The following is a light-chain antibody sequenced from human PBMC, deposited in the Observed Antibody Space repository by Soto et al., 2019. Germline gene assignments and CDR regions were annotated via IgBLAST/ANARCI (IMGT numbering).Light chain of an antibody. CDR2: DVS. CDR1: SSDVGGYNY. J-gene: IGLJ1*01. CDR3: SSYTRSSTLGV. V-gene: IGLV2-14*01. Sequence: QSVLTQPASVSGSPGQSITISCTGTSSDVGGYNYVSWYQQHPGKAPKLMIYDVSNRPSGVSNRFSGSKSGNTASLTISGLQTEDAGDNYSSSYTRSSTLGVFGTGTKLTVL.